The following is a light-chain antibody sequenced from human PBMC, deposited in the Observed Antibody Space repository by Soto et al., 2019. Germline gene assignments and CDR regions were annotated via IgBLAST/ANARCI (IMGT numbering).Light chain of an antibody. CDR3: QQRSDWPST. V-gene: IGKV3-11*01. CDR1: QSVGSY. Sequence: EIVLTQSPATLSLSPGDRATLSCRASQSVGSYLGWYQQRPGQAPRLLIYDASDRATGILARFSGSGSGTDFTLTISSLEPEDFAVYYCQQRSDWPSTFGGGTKVEIK. CDR2: DAS. J-gene: IGKJ4*01.